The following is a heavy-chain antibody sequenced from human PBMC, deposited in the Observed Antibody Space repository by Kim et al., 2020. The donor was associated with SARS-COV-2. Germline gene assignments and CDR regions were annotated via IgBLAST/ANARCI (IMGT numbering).Heavy chain of an antibody. CDR2: IIPIFGTA. V-gene: IGHV1-69*13. CDR1: GGTFSSYA. Sequence: SVKVSCKASGGTFSSYAISWVRQAPGQGLEWMGGIIPIFGTANYAQKFQGRVTITADESTSTAYMELSSLRSEDTAVYYCARDREFSGSHLGRYYYYGMDVWGQGTTVTVSS. CDR3: ARDREFSGSHLGRYYYYGMDV. J-gene: IGHJ6*02. D-gene: IGHD3-10*01.